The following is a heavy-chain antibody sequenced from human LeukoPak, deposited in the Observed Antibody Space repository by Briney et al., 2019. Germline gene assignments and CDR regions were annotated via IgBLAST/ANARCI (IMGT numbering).Heavy chain of an antibody. D-gene: IGHD3-22*01. Sequence: ASVKVSCKASGYTFTIYGISWVRQAPGQGLVWMGWISAYNGNTNYAQKLQGRVTMTTDTSTSTAYMELRSLRSDDTAVYYCAREPYYYDSSGYLVDYWGQGTLVTVSS. J-gene: IGHJ4*02. CDR2: ISAYNGNT. CDR1: GYTFTIYG. CDR3: AREPYYYDSSGYLVDY. V-gene: IGHV1-18*01.